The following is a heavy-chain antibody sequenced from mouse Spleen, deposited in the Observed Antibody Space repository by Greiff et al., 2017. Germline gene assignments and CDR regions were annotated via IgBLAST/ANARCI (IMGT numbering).Heavy chain of an antibody. V-gene: IGHV1-69*02. CDR1: GYTFTSYW. J-gene: IGHJ4*01. Sequence: QVQLQQPGAELVRPGASVKLSCKASGYTFTSYWINWVKQRPGQGLEWIGNIYPSDSYTNYNQKFKDKATLTVDKSSSTAYMQLSSPTSEDSAVYYCTRRDYGNFYAMDYWGQGTSVTVSS. D-gene: IGHD2-1*01. CDR2: IYPSDSYT. CDR3: TRRDYGNFYAMDY.